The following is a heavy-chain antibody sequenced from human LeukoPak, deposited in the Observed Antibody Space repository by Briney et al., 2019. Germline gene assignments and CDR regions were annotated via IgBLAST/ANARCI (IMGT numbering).Heavy chain of an antibody. CDR2: INHSGST. CDR1: GGSFSGYY. D-gene: IGHD6-13*01. V-gene: IGHV4-34*01. CDR3: ARGSSYSSSWYDYYYYMDV. J-gene: IGHJ6*03. Sequence: PSETLSLTCAVYGGSFSGYYWSWIRQPPGKGLEWIGEINHSGSTNYNPSLKSRVTISVDTSKNQFSLKLSSVTAADTAVYYCARGSSYSSSWYDYYYYMDVWGKGTTVTVSS.